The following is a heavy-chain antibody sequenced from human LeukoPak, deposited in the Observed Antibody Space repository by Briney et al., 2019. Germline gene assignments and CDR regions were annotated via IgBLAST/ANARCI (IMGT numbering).Heavy chain of an antibody. CDR1: GFTFSSYG. J-gene: IGHJ4*02. D-gene: IGHD5-18*01. CDR2: ISYDGSNK. Sequence: GGSLRLSCAASGFTFSSYGMHWVRQAPGKGLEWVAVISYDGSNKYYADSVKGRFTISRDNSKNTLYLQMNSLRAEDTAVYYCAKAGYGGYSYGPLDYWGQGTLVTVSS. CDR3: AKAGYGGYSYGPLDY. V-gene: IGHV3-30*18.